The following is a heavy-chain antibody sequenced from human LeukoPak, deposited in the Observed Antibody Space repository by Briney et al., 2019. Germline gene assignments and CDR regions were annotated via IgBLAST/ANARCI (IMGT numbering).Heavy chain of an antibody. J-gene: IGHJ1*01. CDR3: AKERSSYGRPAYFQH. V-gene: IGHV3-23*01. Sequence: GGSLRLSCAASGFTFSSYSMNWVRQAPGKGLEWVSAISGSGGSTYYADSVKGRFTISRDNSKNTLYLQMNSLRAEDTAVYYCAKERSSYGRPAYFQHWGQGTLVTVSS. CDR2: ISGSGGST. D-gene: IGHD5-18*01. CDR1: GFTFSSYS.